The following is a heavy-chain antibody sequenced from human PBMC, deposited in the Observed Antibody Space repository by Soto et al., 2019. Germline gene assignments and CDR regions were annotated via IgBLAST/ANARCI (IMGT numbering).Heavy chain of an antibody. J-gene: IGHJ6*02. CDR3: ARGQFSSGWYWDYYYYGMDV. Sequence: GGSLRLSCAASGFTFSSYDMHWVRQATGKGLEWVSAIGTAGDTYYPGSVKGRFTISRENAKNSLYLQMNSLRAGDTAVYYCARGQFSSGWYWDYYYYGMDVWGQGTTVTVSS. CDR2: IGTAGDT. V-gene: IGHV3-13*01. D-gene: IGHD6-19*01. CDR1: GFTFSSYD.